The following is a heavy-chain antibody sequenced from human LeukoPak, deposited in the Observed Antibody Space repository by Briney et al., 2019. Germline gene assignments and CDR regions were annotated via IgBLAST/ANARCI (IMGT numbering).Heavy chain of an antibody. CDR2: VSGGGNNT. Sequence: GGSLRLSCTGSGFTFSSYAMTWVRQAPGKGLEWVSSVSGGGNNTYSADSVKGRFTISRDNSKNTLYLQMNSLRAEDTAVYYCAAHTFDYYDSSGWGQGTLVTVSS. CDR1: GFTFSSYA. V-gene: IGHV3-23*01. CDR3: AAHTFDYYDSSG. J-gene: IGHJ4*02. D-gene: IGHD3-22*01.